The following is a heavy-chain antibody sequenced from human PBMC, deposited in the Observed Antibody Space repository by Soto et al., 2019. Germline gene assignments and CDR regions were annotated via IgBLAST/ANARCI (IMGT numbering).Heavy chain of an antibody. J-gene: IGHJ4*02. D-gene: IGHD7-27*01. CDR3: ASGTGARSYY. CDR2: IYYSGST. CDR1: GGSVSSGSYY. V-gene: IGHV4-61*01. Sequence: SETLSLTCTVSGGSVSSGSYYWSWIRQPPGKGLEWIGYIYYSGSTNYNPSLKSRVTISVDTSKNQFSLKLSSVTAADTAVYYCASGTGARSYYWGQGTLVTVSS.